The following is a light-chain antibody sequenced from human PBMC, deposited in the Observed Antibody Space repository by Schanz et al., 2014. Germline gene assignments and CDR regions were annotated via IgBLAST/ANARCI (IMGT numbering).Light chain of an antibody. CDR1: SSDVGGYKY. J-gene: IGLJ3*02. CDR3: GSYAGSSNGV. CDR2: EVN. V-gene: IGLV2-8*01. Sequence: QSALTQPPSASGSPGQSVTISCTGTSSDVGGYKYVSWYQLHPGKAPKLMIYEVNQRPSGVPDRFSGSKSGNTASLTVSGLQADDEADYYCGSYAGSSNGVFGGGTKLTVL.